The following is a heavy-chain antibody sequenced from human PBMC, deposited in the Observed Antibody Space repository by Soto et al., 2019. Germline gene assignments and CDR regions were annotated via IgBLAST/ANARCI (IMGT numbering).Heavy chain of an antibody. V-gene: IGHV3-64D*06. Sequence: PGGSLRLSCSASGFRSASYAIHWVRQAPGKGLEYVSAISSNGGSTYHVDSVKGRFTISRDNSKNTVYLQMTSLRIEDTGVYYCVKGRSGEYFDFWGQGTLVTVSS. D-gene: IGHD3-3*01. CDR1: GFRSASYA. CDR2: ISSNGGST. CDR3: VKGRSGEYFDF. J-gene: IGHJ4*02.